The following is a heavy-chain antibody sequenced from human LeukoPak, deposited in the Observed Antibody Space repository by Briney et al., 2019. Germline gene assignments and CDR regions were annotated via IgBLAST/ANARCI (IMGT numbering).Heavy chain of an antibody. CDR3: ARGPEDIVVVPAVDWSAFDI. Sequence: GGSLRLSCAASGFTFSSYGMNWVRQAPGKGLEWVSSISSSSSYIYYADSVKGRFTISRDNAKNSLYLQMNSLRAEDTAVYYCARGPEDIVVVPAVDWSAFDIWGQGTMVTVSS. V-gene: IGHV3-21*01. J-gene: IGHJ3*02. CDR2: ISSSSSYI. D-gene: IGHD2-2*01. CDR1: GFTFSSYG.